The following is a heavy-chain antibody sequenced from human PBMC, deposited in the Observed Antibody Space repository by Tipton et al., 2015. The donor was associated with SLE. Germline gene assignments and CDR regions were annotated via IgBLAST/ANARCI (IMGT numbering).Heavy chain of an antibody. CDR2: ISSSSSYI. J-gene: IGHJ4*02. CDR3: ARVAAAVYFDY. V-gene: IGHV3-21*01. D-gene: IGHD6-13*01. Sequence: SLRLSCAASGFTFSSYSMNWVRQAPGKGLEWVSSISSSSSYIYYADSVKGRFTIPRDNAKNSLYLQMNSLRAEDTAVYYCARVAAAVYFDYWGQGTLVTVSS. CDR1: GFTFSSYS.